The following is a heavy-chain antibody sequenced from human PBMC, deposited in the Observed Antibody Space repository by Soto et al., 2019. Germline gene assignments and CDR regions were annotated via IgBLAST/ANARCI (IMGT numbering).Heavy chain of an antibody. CDR3: ARRRGCGEFLFDD. Sequence: QITLKESGPTLVKPTQTLTLTCTYFGFSFSTREVGVGWIRQPPGKALEWLALVYWDDDTRYSPSLKSRLTVTKDTSKNQVVLILTNMDPVDTATYYCARRRGCGEFLFDDWGQGALVTVSS. CDR2: VYWDDDT. CDR1: GFSFSTREVG. D-gene: IGHD3-10*01. V-gene: IGHV2-5*02. J-gene: IGHJ4*02.